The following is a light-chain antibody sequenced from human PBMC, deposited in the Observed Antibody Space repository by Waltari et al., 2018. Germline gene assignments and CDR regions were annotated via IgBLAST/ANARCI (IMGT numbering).Light chain of an antibody. Sequence: DIVMTQSPDSLALSLGERTTIHSNSRQSVLSPSANKNYLAWFQQRPGQPPKVVMYWASTRAPGVPDRFSGSGSATDFTLTISSLQAEDVAVYYCQQYFTYPITFGQGTRLEIK. CDR2: WAS. CDR3: QQYFTYPIT. J-gene: IGKJ5*01. CDR1: QSVLSPSANKNY. V-gene: IGKV4-1*01.